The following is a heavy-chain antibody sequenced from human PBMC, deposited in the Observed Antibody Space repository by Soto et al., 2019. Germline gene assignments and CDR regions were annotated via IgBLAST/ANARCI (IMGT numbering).Heavy chain of an antibody. CDR1: GYTFTSYY. J-gene: IGHJ5*02. CDR3: AASRARSPMTS. Sequence: QVQLVQSGAEVKKPGASVKVSCKASGYTFTSYYMHWVRQAPGQGLEWMGIINPSAGSTSYAQKFEGRVTMTRDMSTSPVYMALSSLRSEDTAVYYCAASRARSPMTSWGQGTLVPVSS. D-gene: IGHD3-22*01. V-gene: IGHV1-46*03. CDR2: INPSAGST.